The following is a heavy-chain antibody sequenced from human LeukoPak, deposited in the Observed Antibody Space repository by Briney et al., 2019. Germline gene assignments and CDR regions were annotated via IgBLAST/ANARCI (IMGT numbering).Heavy chain of an antibody. Sequence: SQTLSLTCTVSGGSISSGGYYWSWIRQHPGKGLEWIGYIYHSGSTYYNPSLKSRVTISVDRSKNQFSLKLSSVTAADTAVYYCARFWSSAFDIWGQGTMVTVSS. J-gene: IGHJ3*02. CDR1: GGSISSGGYY. D-gene: IGHD3-3*01. CDR3: ARFWSSAFDI. V-gene: IGHV4-31*03. CDR2: IYHSGST.